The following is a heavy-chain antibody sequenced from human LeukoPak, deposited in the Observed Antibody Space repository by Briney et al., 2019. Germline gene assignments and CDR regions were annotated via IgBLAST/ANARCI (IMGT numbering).Heavy chain of an antibody. Sequence: PSQTLXLTCTVSGGSISSGGYYWSWIRQPPGXGLEGIGYIYHSGSTYYNPSLKSRVTISVDRSKNQFSLKLSSVTAADTAVYYCAREAPTIAAANDYWGQGTLVTVSS. CDR1: GGSISSGGYY. V-gene: IGHV4-30-2*01. CDR2: IYHSGST. CDR3: AREAPTIAAANDY. J-gene: IGHJ4*02. D-gene: IGHD6-13*01.